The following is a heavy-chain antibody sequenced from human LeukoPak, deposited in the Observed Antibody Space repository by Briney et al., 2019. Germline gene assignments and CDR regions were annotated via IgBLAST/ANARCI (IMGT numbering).Heavy chain of an antibody. J-gene: IGHJ4*02. V-gene: IGHV3-66*01. CDR3: ARDLGGSGSFGY. Sequence: GGSLRLSCAASGFTVSSNYMSWVRQAPGKGLGWVSVIYSGGSTYYADSVEGRFTISRDNSKNTLYLQMNSVRADDTAVYYCARDLGGSGSFGYWGQGTLVTVSS. CDR2: IYSGGST. CDR1: GFTVSSNY. D-gene: IGHD3-10*01.